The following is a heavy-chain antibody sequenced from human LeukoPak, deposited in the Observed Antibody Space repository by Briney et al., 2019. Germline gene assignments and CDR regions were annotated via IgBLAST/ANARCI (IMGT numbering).Heavy chain of an antibody. CDR2: VSPSGGRT. D-gene: IGHD2-2*01. J-gene: IGHJ4*02. CDR3: AKVRGVYCSSPACYYYDA. CDR1: GFTFSSYA. Sequence: GWSLRLSCGASGFTFSSYAMSWVRQTPGRGLEWVAGVSPSGGRTIYADSAEGRFTISRDNSNDTVYLQLSSLRAEDSALYYCAKVRGVYCSSPACYYYDAWGQGTPVTVSS. V-gene: IGHV3-23*01.